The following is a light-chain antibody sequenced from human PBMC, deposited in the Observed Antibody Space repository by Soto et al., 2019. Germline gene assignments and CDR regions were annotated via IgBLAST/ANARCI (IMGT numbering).Light chain of an antibody. V-gene: IGKV1-5*01. Sequence: DIQMTQSPSTLSASVGDSVTITCRASQSVSDWLAWYQLKPGKAPKLLIFDASTLESGVPSRFSGGGSGTEFTLTISSLQPDDTATYYCQQFNSYPYTFGPGTKLQIK. CDR3: QQFNSYPYT. CDR1: QSVSDW. J-gene: IGKJ2*01. CDR2: DAS.